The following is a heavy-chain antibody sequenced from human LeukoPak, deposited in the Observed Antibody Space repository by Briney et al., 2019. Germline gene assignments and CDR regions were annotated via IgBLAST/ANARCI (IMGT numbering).Heavy chain of an antibody. V-gene: IGHV3-23*01. CDR3: AKGAVCSSGYSRCFIDS. Sequence: GGSLRLSCAASGLTFSSYGMGWVRQAAGKGLEWVSTISASGGSTYYTDSVKGRFTISRDNSKNTLNLQMNSLRAEDTAIYYCAKGAVCSSGYSRCFIDSWGQGTLVTVSS. CDR2: ISASGGST. D-gene: IGHD3-22*01. CDR1: GLTFSSYG. J-gene: IGHJ4*02.